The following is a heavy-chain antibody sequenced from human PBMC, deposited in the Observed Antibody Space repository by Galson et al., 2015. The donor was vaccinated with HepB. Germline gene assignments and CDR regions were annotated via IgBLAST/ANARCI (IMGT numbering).Heavy chain of an antibody. V-gene: IGHV3-15*01. CDR2: IKRKIDGGTT. Sequence: SLRLSCAASGFTFSNAWMNWVRQAPGKGLEWVGRIKRKIDGGTTDYAAPGKGRFTISRDDSKNTLSLQMNSLKTEDTAVYFCITRQSLAVTGMIPYWGQGTLVTVTS. J-gene: IGHJ4*02. CDR1: GFTFSNAW. D-gene: IGHD6-19*01. CDR3: ITRQSLAVTGMIPY.